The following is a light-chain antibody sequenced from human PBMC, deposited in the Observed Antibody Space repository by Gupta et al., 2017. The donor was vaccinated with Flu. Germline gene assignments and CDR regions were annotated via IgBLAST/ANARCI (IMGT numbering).Light chain of an antibody. CDR1: SSDVGASNS. V-gene: IGLV2-14*03. J-gene: IGLJ2*01. CDR2: DVS. Sequence: QSALTQPASVPGSPGQSITISCTGTSSDVGASNSVSWYQHHPGKAPKLMIYDVSDRPSRVSDRFSGSKSGNTASLTISGLQAEDEADYYCSSYTTRSTVVFGGGTKVTVL. CDR3: SSYTTRSTVV.